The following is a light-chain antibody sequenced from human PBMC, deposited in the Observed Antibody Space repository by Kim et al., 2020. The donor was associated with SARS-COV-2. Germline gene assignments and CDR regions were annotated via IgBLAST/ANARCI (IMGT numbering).Light chain of an antibody. Sequence: SPGERATRSCRASQSISSFHVAWYQQRRGRTPRLIIYGISKRATDIPDRFSGSGAGTDFTLTISRLEPEDFAVYYCQQYDDSPPTFGQGTKVDIK. J-gene: IGKJ1*01. V-gene: IGKV3-20*01. CDR1: QSISSFH. CDR2: GIS. CDR3: QQYDDSPPT.